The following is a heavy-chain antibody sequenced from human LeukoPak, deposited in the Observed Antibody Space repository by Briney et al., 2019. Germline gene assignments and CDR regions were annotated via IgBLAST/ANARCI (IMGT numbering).Heavy chain of an antibody. J-gene: IGHJ4*02. D-gene: IGHD6-13*01. CDR3: ACSTAAGTSFDY. V-gene: IGHV3-21*01. Sequence: GGSLRLSCAASGFTFSSYSMNWVRQAPGKGLEWVSSISSSSSYIYYADSVKGRFTISRDNAKNSLYLQMNSLRAEDTAVYYCACSTAAGTSFDYWGQGTLVTVSS. CDR1: GFTFSSYS. CDR2: ISSSSSYI.